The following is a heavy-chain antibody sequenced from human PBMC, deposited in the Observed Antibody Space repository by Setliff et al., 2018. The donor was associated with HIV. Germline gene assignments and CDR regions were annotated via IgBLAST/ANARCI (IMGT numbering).Heavy chain of an antibody. CDR2: IYTSGST. CDR1: GGSISSYY. CDR3: ARRSPGGGYYMDV. D-gene: IGHD3-16*01. V-gene: IGHV4-4*09. J-gene: IGHJ6*03. Sequence: CTVSGGSISSYYWSWIRQPPGKGLEWIGYIYTSGSTNYNPSLKSRVTISVDTSKNQFSLRLTSVTAADTAVYYCARRSPGGGYYMDVWGKGTTVTVSS.